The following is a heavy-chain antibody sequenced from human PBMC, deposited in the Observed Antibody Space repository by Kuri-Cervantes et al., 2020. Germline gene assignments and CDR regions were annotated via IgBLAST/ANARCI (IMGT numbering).Heavy chain of an antibody. V-gene: IGHV3-30*18. J-gene: IGHJ4*02. CDR3: VKDRGSGFFDY. CDR2: IYYDGSNK. D-gene: IGHD3-10*01. Sequence: GGSLRLSCAASGFTFSSYGMHWVRLAPGKGLEWVAVIYYDGSNKYYADSVKGRFTISRDNSKNTLYLQMNSLRTEDTAVYYCVKDRGSGFFDYWGQGSLVTVSS. CDR1: GFTFSSYG.